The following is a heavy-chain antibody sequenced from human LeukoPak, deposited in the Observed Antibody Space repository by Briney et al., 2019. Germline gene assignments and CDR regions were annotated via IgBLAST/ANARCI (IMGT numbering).Heavy chain of an antibody. CDR1: GFTFSSYT. CDR3: ARGYSHGSASFDY. Sequence: PGRSLRLSCAASGFTFSSYTIHWVRQAPGKGLEWVSLISYDGSNEYYADSVKGRFTISRDNSKNTLYLQMNSLRSEDAALYYCARGYSHGSASFDYWGQGTRVTVSS. CDR2: ISYDGSNE. J-gene: IGHJ4*02. V-gene: IGHV3-30*04. D-gene: IGHD5-18*01.